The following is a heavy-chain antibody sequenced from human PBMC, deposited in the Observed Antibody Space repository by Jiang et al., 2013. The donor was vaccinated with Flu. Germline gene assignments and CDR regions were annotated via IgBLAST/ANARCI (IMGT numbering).Heavy chain of an antibody. V-gene: IGHV4-34*01. J-gene: IGHJ5*02. CDR2: INHSGST. CDR1: GGSFSGYY. Sequence: LLKPSETLSLTCAVYGGSFSGYYWSWIRQPPGKGLEWIGEINHSGSTNYNPSLKSRVTISVDTSKNQFSLKLSSVTAADTAVYYCARAPLYYDSSGYQLPWGQGTLVTVSS. D-gene: IGHD3-22*01. CDR3: ARAPLYYDSSGYQLP.